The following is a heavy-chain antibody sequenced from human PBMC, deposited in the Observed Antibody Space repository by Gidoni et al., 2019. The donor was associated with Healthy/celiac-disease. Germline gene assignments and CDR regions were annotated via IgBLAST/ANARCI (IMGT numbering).Heavy chain of an antibody. V-gene: IGHV1-69*04. D-gene: IGHD5-12*01. J-gene: IGHJ5*02. CDR2: IIPILGIA. Sequence: SYTISWVRQAPGQGLEWMGRIIPILGIANYAQKFQGRVTITADKSTSTAYMELSSLRSEDTAVYYCARDQEWLRENWFDPWGQGTLVTVSS. CDR1: SYT. CDR3: ARDQEWLRENWFDP.